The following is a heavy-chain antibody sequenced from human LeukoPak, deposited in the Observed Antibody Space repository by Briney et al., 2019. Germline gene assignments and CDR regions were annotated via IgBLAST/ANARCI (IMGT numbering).Heavy chain of an antibody. V-gene: IGHV3-15*01. CDR2: IKSKTDGGTT. J-gene: IGHJ4*02. D-gene: IGHD4-17*01. CDR1: GFTFSNAW. Sequence: GSLRLSCAASGFTFSNAWMSWVRQAPGKGLEWVGRIKSKTDGGTTDYAAPVKGRFTISRDDSKNTLYLQMNSLKTEDTAVYYCTTDLPASTVTTWSRDYWGQGTLVTVSS. CDR3: TTDLPASTVTTWSRDY.